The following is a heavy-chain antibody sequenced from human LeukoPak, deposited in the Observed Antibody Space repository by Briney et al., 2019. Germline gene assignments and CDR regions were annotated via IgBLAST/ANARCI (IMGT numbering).Heavy chain of an antibody. Sequence: PGGSLRLSCAASGFSFSSYAMSWVRQTPGKGLDWVSAVSGSGTDTFYDNSVKGRFTISRDNSKNTLYLQMNDLRAEDTDIYYCAKRKFYGSGSVFVSHAFDFWGQGTMVTVSS. CDR3: AKRKFYGSGSVFVSHAFDF. CDR1: GFSFSSYA. D-gene: IGHD3-10*01. J-gene: IGHJ3*01. CDR2: VSGSGTDT. V-gene: IGHV3-23*01.